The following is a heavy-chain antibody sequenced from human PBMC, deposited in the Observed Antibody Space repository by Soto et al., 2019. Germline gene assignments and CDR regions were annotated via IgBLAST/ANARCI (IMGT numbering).Heavy chain of an antibody. J-gene: IGHJ6*02. V-gene: IGHV1-58*01. Sequence: QMQLVQSGPEVKKPGTSVKVSCKASGFTFTSSAVQWVRQARGQRLEWIGWIVVGSGNTNYAQKFQERVTITRDMXXXXXXXXXXXXXXXXXXXXXXXXXXXXXXXXXXPYYYYGMDVWGQGTTVTVSS. CDR1: GFTFTSSA. CDR3: XXXXXXXXXXXXPYYYYGMDV. CDR2: IVVGSGNT.